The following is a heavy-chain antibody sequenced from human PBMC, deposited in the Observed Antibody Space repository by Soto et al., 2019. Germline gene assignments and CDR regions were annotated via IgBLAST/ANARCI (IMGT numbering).Heavy chain of an antibody. CDR2: IYYSGST. CDR3: ARGYSGSYSVASGSYYYYGMDV. CDR1: GASITSDY. D-gene: IGHD1-26*01. J-gene: IGHJ6*02. V-gene: IGHV4-59*01. Sequence: SETLSLTCTVSGASITSDYWSWIRQPPGRGLEWIAYIYYSGSTNYNPSLKSRVTISVDTSKNQFSLKLSSVTAADTAVYYCARGYSGSYSVASGSYYYYGMDVWGQGTTVTVS.